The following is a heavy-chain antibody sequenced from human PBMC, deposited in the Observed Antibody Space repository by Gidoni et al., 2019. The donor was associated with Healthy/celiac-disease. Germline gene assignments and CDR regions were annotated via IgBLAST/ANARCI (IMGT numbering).Heavy chain of an antibody. J-gene: IGHJ3*02. D-gene: IGHD1-26*01. V-gene: IGHV4-59*01. CDR1: GGSISSYD. CDR2: IYYSGST. Sequence: QVQLQESGPGLVKPSETLSLTCTVSGGSISSYDWSWIRQPPGKGLEWIGYIYYSGSTNYNPSLKSRVTISVDTSKNQFSLKLSSVTAADTAVYYCARESPRWELNAFDIWGQGTMVTVSS. CDR3: ARESPRWELNAFDI.